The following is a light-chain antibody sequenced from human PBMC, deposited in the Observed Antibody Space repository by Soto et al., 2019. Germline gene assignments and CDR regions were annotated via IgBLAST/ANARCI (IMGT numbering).Light chain of an antibody. CDR3: QQYNNWPPIT. J-gene: IGKJ5*01. V-gene: IGKV3-15*01. CDR2: RAS. Sequence: EIVMTQSPTTLSVSPGATSTLSCKTSQSVDSLLAWYQQKPGQAPRLLXYRASTRTTGIPARFSGSGSGTEFTLTINSLQSEDFAVYYCQQYNNWPPITFGQGTRLEIK. CDR1: QSVDSL.